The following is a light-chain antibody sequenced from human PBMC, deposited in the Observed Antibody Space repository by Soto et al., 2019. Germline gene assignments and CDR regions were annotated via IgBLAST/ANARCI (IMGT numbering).Light chain of an antibody. CDR2: QVS. J-gene: IGKJ2*01. V-gene: IGKV2-30*02. CDR1: RSLVHSDGNIY. Sequence: DVVLTQSPLSLSVTLGQPASISCGSSRSLVHSDGNIYLIWFQQRPGQSPRRLIYQVSNRDSGVRDRFSGSGSVTDFTLKISRVEAEDVGVYYCLQATHWPHTFGQGTKVDIK. CDR3: LQATHWPHT.